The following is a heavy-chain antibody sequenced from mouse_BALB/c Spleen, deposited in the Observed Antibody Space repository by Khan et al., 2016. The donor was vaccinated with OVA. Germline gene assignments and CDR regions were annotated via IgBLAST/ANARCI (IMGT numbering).Heavy chain of an antibody. V-gene: IGHV1-80*01. D-gene: IGHD2-14*01. CDR2: IYPGDGNT. J-gene: IGHJ3*01. CDR3: ARLGYWLAY. CDR1: GYAFSSYW. Sequence: QVQLQQSGAELVRPGSSVKISCKASGYAFSSYWMNWVKQRPGQGLEWIGQIYPGDGNTHYNGNFKGKATLTADKSSSTAYMQISSLTSDDSAVYFCARLGYWLAYWGQGTLVTVSA.